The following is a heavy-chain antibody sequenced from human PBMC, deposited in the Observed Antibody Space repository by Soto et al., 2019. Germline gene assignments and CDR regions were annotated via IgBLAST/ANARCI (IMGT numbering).Heavy chain of an antibody. CDR3: ATRYGSGSYNPALNYYYGMDV. J-gene: IGHJ6*02. CDR1: GFTVSSNY. Sequence: GGSLRLSCAASGFTVSSNYMSWVRQAPGKGLEWVSVIYSGGSTYYADSVKGRFTISRDNSKNTLYLQMNSLRAEDTAVYYCATRYGSGSYNPALNYYYGMDVWGQGTTVPVS. CDR2: IYSGGST. D-gene: IGHD3-10*01. V-gene: IGHV3-53*01.